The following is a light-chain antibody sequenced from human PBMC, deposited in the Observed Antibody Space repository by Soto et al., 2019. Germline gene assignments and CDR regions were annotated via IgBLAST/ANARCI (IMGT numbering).Light chain of an antibody. Sequence: QSALTQPRSVSGSPGQSVTVSCTGTSRDVGIYNYVSWYQQRPGTAPKVMIYDVTKRPSGVPDRFSGSKSANTASLTISGLQADDEADYYCCSYAGIYTLLFGGGTKVTVL. J-gene: IGLJ2*01. CDR3: CSYAGIYTLL. V-gene: IGLV2-11*01. CDR1: SRDVGIYNY. CDR2: DVT.